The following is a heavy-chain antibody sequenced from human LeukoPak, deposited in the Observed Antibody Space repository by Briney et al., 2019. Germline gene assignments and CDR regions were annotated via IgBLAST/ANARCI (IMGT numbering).Heavy chain of an antibody. J-gene: IGHJ4*02. Sequence: GASVKVSFKASGYTFTSYYIHWVRQAPGEGLEWMGIINPSGGSTRYAQKFQGRVTMTRDTSTSTVYMELSSPRSEDTAVYYCARGQRLVGATTLLAFDYWGQGTLVTVSS. V-gene: IGHV1-46*01. CDR1: GYTFTSYY. D-gene: IGHD1-26*01. CDR2: INPSGGST. CDR3: ARGQRLVGATTLLAFDY.